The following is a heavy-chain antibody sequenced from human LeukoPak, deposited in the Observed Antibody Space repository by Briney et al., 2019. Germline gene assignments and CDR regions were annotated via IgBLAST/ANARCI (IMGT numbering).Heavy chain of an antibody. J-gene: IGHJ4*02. CDR3: VREYSSTFDY. CDR2: TYYRSKWYN. V-gene: IGHV6-1*01. D-gene: IGHD6-13*01. CDR1: GDSVSTNSAA. Sequence: SQSLSVNCAISGDSVSTNSAAWNWIRQSPWRGLEWLGRTYYRSKWYNAYAVSVKSRITINPDTSKNQLSLHLNSVTPGDTAVYYCVREYSSTFDYWGQGTLVTVSS.